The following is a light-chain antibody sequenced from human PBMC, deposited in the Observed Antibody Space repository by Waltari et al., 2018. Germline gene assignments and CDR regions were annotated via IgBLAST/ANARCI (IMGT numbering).Light chain of an antibody. V-gene: IGKV3-11*01. J-gene: IGKJ1*01. CDR3: QQRSNWRGT. CDR1: QSVSSY. Sequence: EIVLTQSPATLSLSPGERATLSCRASQSVSSYLAWYQQKPGQAPRLLIYEASKRATGIPARFSGSGSGTDFTLTISSLEPEDFAVYYCQQRSNWRGTFGQGTKVEIK. CDR2: EAS.